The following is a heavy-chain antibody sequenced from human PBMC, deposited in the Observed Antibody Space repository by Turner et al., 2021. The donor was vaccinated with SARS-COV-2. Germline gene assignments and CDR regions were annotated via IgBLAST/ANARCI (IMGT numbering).Heavy chain of an antibody. J-gene: IGHJ4*02. D-gene: IGHD3-3*01. CDR3: ARGPAVFGVVIMGY. CDR1: GYTLTGYY. V-gene: IGHV1-2*02. CDR2: INPNSGGT. Sequence: QVQLVQVGAEVKKPGASVKVSCKASGYTLTGYYLHWVRQAPGQGLEWMGWINPNSGGTNYAQKFQGRVTMTRDTSISTVYMELSRLRSDDTAVYYCARGPAVFGVVIMGYWGQGTLATVSS.